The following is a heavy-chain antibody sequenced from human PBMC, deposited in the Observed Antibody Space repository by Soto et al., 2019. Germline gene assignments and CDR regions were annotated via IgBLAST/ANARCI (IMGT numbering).Heavy chain of an antibody. V-gene: IGHV3-23*01. J-gene: IGHJ6*02. CDR1: GFTFSSYA. CDR2: ISGSGGST. Sequence: EVQLLESGGGLVQPGGSLRLSCAASGFTFSSYAMSWVRQAPGKGLEWVSTISGSGGSTYYADSVKGRFTISRDNSKNTMNLQMHRLRAEDAAVYYCAKDPVYYYYVMDVWGQGTTVTVSS. CDR3: AKDPVYYYYVMDV.